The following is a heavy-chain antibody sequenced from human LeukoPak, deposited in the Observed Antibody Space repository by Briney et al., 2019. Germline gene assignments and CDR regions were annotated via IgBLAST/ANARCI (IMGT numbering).Heavy chain of an antibody. J-gene: IGHJ4*02. V-gene: IGHV3-23*01. CDR3: AKGAYDYIEMGYFDD. Sequence: PGGSLRLSCAASGFRFSNFAMSWVRQAPGKGLEWVSLIIGSSGDTLSADSVKGRFTISRDISKNRLYLQMNSLRAEDTALYYCAKGAYDYIEMGYFDDWGQGTLVTVSS. CDR2: IIGSSGDT. D-gene: IGHD5-12*01. CDR1: GFRFSNFA.